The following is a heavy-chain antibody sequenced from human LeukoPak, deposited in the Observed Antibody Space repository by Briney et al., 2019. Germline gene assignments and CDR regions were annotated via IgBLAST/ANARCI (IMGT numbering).Heavy chain of an antibody. CDR3: ARGETTYDFWSGYPPLRFDP. Sequence: ASVKVSCKASGYTYTTDGISWARQAPGQGLEWMGWIDTYSGKTNYAQKFQGRVTMTSDTSTSTAYMELRSLRSDDTAMYYCARGETTYDFWSGYPPLRFDPWGQGTLVTVSS. D-gene: IGHD3-3*01. V-gene: IGHV1-18*01. CDR1: GYTYTTDG. CDR2: IDTYSGKT. J-gene: IGHJ5*02.